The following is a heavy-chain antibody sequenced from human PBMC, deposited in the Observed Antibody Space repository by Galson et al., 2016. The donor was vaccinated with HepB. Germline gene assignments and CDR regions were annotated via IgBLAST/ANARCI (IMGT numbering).Heavy chain of an antibody. CDR3: ARASGIRGIKGAMDV. V-gene: IGHV3-53*01. J-gene: IGHJ6*02. D-gene: IGHD3-10*01. CDR1: GFSVSNNY. CDR2: IHDDGST. Sequence: SLRLSCAASGFSVSNNYMSWVRQAPGKGLECVSVIHDDGSTNYADPVMGRFTISRDNSKNTLYLEMNSLRAEDVAVYYCARASGIRGIKGAMDVWGQGTTVSVSS.